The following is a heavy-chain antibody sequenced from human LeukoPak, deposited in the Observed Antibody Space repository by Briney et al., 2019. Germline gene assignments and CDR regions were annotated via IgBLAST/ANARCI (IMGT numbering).Heavy chain of an antibody. CDR3: AKGLSSGWFYFDY. CDR1: GFTFSSYG. V-gene: IGHV3-23*01. J-gene: IGHJ4*02. D-gene: IGHD6-19*01. CDR2: ISGSGGST. Sequence: QLGGTLRLSCAASGFTFSSYGMGWVRQAPGKGLEWVSAISGSGGSTYYADSVKGRFTISRDNSKNTLFLQMNSLRAEDTAVYYCAKGLSSGWFYFDYWGQGTLVTVSS.